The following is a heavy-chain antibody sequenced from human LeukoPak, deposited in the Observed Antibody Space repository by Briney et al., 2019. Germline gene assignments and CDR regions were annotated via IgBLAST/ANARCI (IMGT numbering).Heavy chain of an antibody. CDR1: GFTFSRHW. Sequence: GGSLRLSCAGSGFTFSRHWMYWVRQAPGKGLEWVANIKEDGSETFYVDSVRGRFTISRDNAKNTLYLQMNSLRAEDTAVYYCAKDRSCSGSSCNVGSWGQGTMVTVSS. CDR2: IKEDGSET. J-gene: IGHJ3*01. D-gene: IGHD2-2*01. V-gene: IGHV3-7*05. CDR3: AKDRSCSGSSCNVGS.